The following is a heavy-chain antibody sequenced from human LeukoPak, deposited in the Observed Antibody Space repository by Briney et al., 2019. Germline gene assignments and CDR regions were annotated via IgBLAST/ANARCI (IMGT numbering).Heavy chain of an antibody. CDR1: GYSFTNYW. D-gene: IGHD2-15*01. J-gene: IGHJ2*01. CDR3: ARTYCSGGNCFSTYWYFDL. V-gene: IGHV5-51*01. CDR2: IYPGDSAT. Sequence: GESLKISCKGSGYSFTNYWIGWVRQMLGKGLEWMGIIYPGDSATRYSPSFQGQVTISADTSISTAYLQWSSLKASDTAMYYCARTYCSGGNCFSTYWYFDLWGRGTLVTVSS.